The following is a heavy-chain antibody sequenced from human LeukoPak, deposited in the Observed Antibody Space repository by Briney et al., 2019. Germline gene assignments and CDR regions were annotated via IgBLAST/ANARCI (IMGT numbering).Heavy chain of an antibody. CDR2: IIPIFGTA. Sequence: SVKVSCKASGGTFSSYAISWVRQAPGQGLEWMGGIIPIFGTANYAQKFQGRVTITADESTSTAYMELSSLRSEDTAVYYCARDLGDSSGYYHWFDPWGQGTLVTVSS. J-gene: IGHJ5*02. CDR3: ARDLGDSSGYYHWFDP. CDR1: GGTFSSYA. V-gene: IGHV1-69*13. D-gene: IGHD3-22*01.